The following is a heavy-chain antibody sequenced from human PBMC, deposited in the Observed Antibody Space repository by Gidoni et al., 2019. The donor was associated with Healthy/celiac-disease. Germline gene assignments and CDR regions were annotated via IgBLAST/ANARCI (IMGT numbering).Heavy chain of an antibody. CDR2: INHSGST. CDR1: GGSFSGYY. J-gene: IGHJ2*01. CDR3: ARVRGYFDL. Sequence: QVQLQQWGAGLLKPSEPLSLTCAVYGGSFSGYYWSWIRQPPGKGLAWIGEINHSGSTNYNPSLKSRVTISVDTSKNQFSLKLSSVTAADTAVYYCARVRGYFDLWGRGTLVTVSS. V-gene: IGHV4-34*01.